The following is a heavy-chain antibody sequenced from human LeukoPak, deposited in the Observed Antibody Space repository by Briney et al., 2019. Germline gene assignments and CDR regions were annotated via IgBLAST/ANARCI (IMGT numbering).Heavy chain of an antibody. D-gene: IGHD3-22*01. V-gene: IGHV3-48*01. CDR1: GFTFSSYS. Sequence: PGGSLRLSCAASGFTFSSYSMNWVRQAPGKGLEWVSYITSSSSTIYYADSVKGRFTISRDNSKNTLYVQMNSLRAEDTAVYYCAKDGGSGYYYFDYWGQGTLVTVSS. CDR2: ITSSSSTI. J-gene: IGHJ4*02. CDR3: AKDGGSGYYYFDY.